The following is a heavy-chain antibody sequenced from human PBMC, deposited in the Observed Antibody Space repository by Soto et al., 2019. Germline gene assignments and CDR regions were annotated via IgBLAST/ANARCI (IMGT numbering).Heavy chain of an antibody. CDR1: GFTFRSYA. CDR3: ARSRSGAVADSFDF. Sequence: GGALRLSCAASGFTFRSYAIHWVRQAPGKGLEWVAVISRDGTNKYYVDSVKGRFTISRDNSKDTVYLQMNSLRDEDSAMFYCARSRSGAVADSFDFWGQGTLVTVSS. J-gene: IGHJ4*02. D-gene: IGHD3-10*01. CDR2: ISRDGTNK. V-gene: IGHV3-30*04.